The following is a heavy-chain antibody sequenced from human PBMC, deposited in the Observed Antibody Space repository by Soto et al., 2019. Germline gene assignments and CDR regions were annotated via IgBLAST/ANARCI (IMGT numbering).Heavy chain of an antibody. CDR1: GYTFTSYY. J-gene: IGHJ5*02. CDR2: INPSGGST. D-gene: IGHD1-26*01. V-gene: IGHV1-46*01. Sequence: QVQLVQSGAEVKKPGASVKVSCKASGYTFTSYYMHWVRQAPGQGLEWMGIINPSGGSTSYAQKFQCRVTMTRDTSTSTVYMELSSLRSADTAVYYCAKSKGPFSGSYYSWFDPWGQGTLVTVSS. CDR3: AKSKGPFSGSYYSWFDP.